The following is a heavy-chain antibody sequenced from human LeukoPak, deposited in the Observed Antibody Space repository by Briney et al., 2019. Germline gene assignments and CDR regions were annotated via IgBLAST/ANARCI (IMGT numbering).Heavy chain of an antibody. Sequence: GGSLRLSCAASGFTLTSYSMNWVRQAPGKGLEWASYISSLGRTIYYADSVKGRFTISRDSAKNLLSLHMSSLRAEDTAVYFCARGGYTYGLDYWGQGTLVTVSS. J-gene: IGHJ4*02. CDR1: GFTLTSYS. V-gene: IGHV3-48*01. CDR3: ARGGYTYGLDY. D-gene: IGHD5-18*01. CDR2: ISSLGRTI.